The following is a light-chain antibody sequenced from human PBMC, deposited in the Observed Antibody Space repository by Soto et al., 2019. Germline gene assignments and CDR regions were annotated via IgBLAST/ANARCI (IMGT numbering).Light chain of an antibody. Sequence: QSALTQPASVSGSPGQSITISCTGTSSDVGGYNLVSWYQQHPGEAPKLLIYEVTHRPSGVSHRFSGSKSGNTASLTISDLQAEDEADYYCTSHTSTSTGVFGGGTKLTVL. J-gene: IGLJ3*02. CDR3: TSHTSTSTGV. CDR1: SSDVGGYNL. CDR2: EVT. V-gene: IGLV2-14*01.